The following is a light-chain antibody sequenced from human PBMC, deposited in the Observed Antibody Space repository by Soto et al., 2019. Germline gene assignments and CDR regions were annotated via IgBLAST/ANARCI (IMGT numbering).Light chain of an antibody. CDR1: QSINNYF. Sequence: EIVLTQSPGTLSLSPGETATLSCRASQSINNYFLAWHQQRPGQAPRLLILRASQRASGIPDRFRGSGSGTDFTLTITRLEPEDFAVYYCQQYTNAPRTLGQGTKVDIK. CDR3: QQYTNAPRT. J-gene: IGKJ1*01. CDR2: RAS. V-gene: IGKV3-20*01.